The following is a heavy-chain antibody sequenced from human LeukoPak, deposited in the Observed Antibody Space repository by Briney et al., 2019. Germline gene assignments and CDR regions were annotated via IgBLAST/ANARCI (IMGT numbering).Heavy chain of an antibody. CDR1: GGSISSYY. CDR3: ARVNIVVVPAAMTTPSGAFDI. Sequence: SETLSLTCTVSGGSISSYYWSWIRQPAGKGLEWIGRIYTSGSTNYNPSLKSRVTMSVDTSKNQFSLKLSSVTAADTAVYYCARVNIVVVPAAMTTPSGAFDIWGQGTMVTVSS. V-gene: IGHV4-4*07. J-gene: IGHJ3*02. CDR2: IYTSGST. D-gene: IGHD2-2*01.